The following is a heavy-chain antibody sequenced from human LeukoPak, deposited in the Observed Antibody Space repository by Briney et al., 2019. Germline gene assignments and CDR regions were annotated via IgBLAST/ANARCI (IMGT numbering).Heavy chain of an antibody. CDR3: AREPEWLLRRGPFDY. CDR1: GFTFSSYS. V-gene: IGHV3-21*01. D-gene: IGHD5-12*01. Sequence: GGSPRLSRAASGFTFSSYSMNWVRQAPGKGLEWVSSISSSSSYIYYADSVKGRFTISRDNAKNSLYLQMDSLRAEDTAVYYCAREPEWLLRRGPFDYWGQGTLVTVSS. CDR2: ISSSSSYI. J-gene: IGHJ4*02.